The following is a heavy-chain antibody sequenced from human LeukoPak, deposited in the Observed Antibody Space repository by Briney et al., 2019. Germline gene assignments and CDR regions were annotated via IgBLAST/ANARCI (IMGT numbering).Heavy chain of an antibody. D-gene: IGHD1-26*01. CDR1: GGFISSYY. J-gene: IGHJ4*02. CDR3: ARDGGSYHYYFDY. V-gene: IGHV4-59*01. Sequence: PSETLSLTCTVSGGFISSYYWSWIRQPPGKGLEWIGYIYYSGSTNYNPSLKSRVTISVDTSKNQFSLKLSSVTAADTAVYYCARDGGSYHYYFDYWGQGTLVTVSS. CDR2: IYYSGST.